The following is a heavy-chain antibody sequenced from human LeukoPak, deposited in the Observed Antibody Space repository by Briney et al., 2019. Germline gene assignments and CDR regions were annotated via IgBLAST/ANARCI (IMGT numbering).Heavy chain of an antibody. V-gene: IGHV3-30*18. J-gene: IGHJ4*02. CDR3: AKDEWDSSSWFDY. CDR2: ISYDGSNK. Sequence: GGSLRLSCAASGFTFSNNGMHWVRQAPGKGLEWVAVISYDGSNKYYADSVKGRFTISRDNSKNTLYLQMNSLRAEDTAVYYCAKDEWDSSSWFDYWGQGTLVTVSS. D-gene: IGHD6-13*01. CDR1: GFTFSNNG.